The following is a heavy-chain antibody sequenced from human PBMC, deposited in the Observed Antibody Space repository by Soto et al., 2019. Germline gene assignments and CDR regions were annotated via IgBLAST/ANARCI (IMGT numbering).Heavy chain of an antibody. CDR3: ARISGESYYYESSGYYSNWFDP. D-gene: IGHD3-22*01. Sequence: GESLKISCKGSGYSFTSYWIGWVRQMPGKGLEWMGIIYPGDSDTRYSPSFQGQVTISADKSISTAYLQWSSLKASDTAMYYCARISGESYYYESSGYYSNWFDPWGQGTLVTVSS. V-gene: IGHV5-51*01. J-gene: IGHJ5*02. CDR1: GYSFTSYW. CDR2: IYPGDSDT.